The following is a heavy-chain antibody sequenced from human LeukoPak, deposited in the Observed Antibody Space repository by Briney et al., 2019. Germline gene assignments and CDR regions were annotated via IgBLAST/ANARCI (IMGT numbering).Heavy chain of an antibody. CDR1: GFTFSSYS. CDR2: ISSSSTI. V-gene: IGHV3-48*01. Sequence: GGSLRLSCAASGFTFSSYSMNWVRQAPGKGLEWVSYISSSSTIYYADSVKGRFTISRDNAKNSLYLQMNSLRAEDTAVYYCASGVYDYVWGSKTPPFDYWGQGTLVTVSS. CDR3: ASGVYDYVWGSKTPPFDY. J-gene: IGHJ4*02. D-gene: IGHD3-16*01.